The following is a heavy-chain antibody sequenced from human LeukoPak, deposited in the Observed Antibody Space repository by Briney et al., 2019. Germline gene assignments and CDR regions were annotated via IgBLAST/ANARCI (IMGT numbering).Heavy chain of an antibody. Sequence: GGSLRLSCAASGFSLASYDMNWVRQAPGKGLEWVSSISFSSAYIYYRASVKGRFTISRDNAKNSLYLEMNNLRDEDTAVYYCARADCPSSTCYLRRSWFDPWGQGTLVTVSS. CDR1: GFSLASYD. V-gene: IGHV3-21*06. D-gene: IGHD2-2*01. CDR2: ISFSSAYI. CDR3: ARADCPSSTCYLRRSWFDP. J-gene: IGHJ5*02.